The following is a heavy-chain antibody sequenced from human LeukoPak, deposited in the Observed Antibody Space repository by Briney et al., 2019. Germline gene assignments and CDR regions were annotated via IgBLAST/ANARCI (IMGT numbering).Heavy chain of an antibody. D-gene: IGHD3-9*01. Sequence: ASVKASCKASGYTFTGYYMHWVRQAPGQGLEWMGWINPNRGGTNYAQKLQGRVTMTRDTSISPAYMELSRLGSDDTAVYYCASLLVKSELHAFDIWGQGTMVTVSS. CDR1: GYTFTGYY. CDR3: ASLLVKSELHAFDI. J-gene: IGHJ3*02. CDR2: INPNRGGT. V-gene: IGHV1-2*02.